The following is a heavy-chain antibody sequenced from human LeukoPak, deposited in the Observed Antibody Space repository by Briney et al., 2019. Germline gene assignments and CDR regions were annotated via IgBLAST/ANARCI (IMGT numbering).Heavy chain of an antibody. V-gene: IGHV4-34*01. CDR2: INHSGST. Sequence: SETLSLTCAVHGGSFSGYYWSWIRQPPGKGLEWIGEINHSGSTNYNPSLKSRVTISVDTSKNQFSLKLSSVTAADTAVYYCARDQPPYYYGSGSYIDYWGQGTLVTVSS. D-gene: IGHD3-10*01. CDR3: ARDQPPYYYGSGSYIDY. CDR1: GGSFSGYY. J-gene: IGHJ4*02.